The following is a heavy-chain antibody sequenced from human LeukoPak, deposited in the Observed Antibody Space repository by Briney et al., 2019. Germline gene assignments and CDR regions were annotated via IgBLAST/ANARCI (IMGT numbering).Heavy chain of an antibody. CDR2: IYYSGST. CDR3: ARGLPGLLYYFDY. CDR1: GGSISSYY. Sequence: SETLSLTCTVSGGSISSYYWSWIRQPPGKGLEWIGHIYYSGSTNYNPSLKSRVTISVDTSNNQFSLKLSSVSAADTAVYYCARGLPGLLYYFDYWGQGTLVTVSS. D-gene: IGHD1-26*01. J-gene: IGHJ4*02. V-gene: IGHV4-59*01.